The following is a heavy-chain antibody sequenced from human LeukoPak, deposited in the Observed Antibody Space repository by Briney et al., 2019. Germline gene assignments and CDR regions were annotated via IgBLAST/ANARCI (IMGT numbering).Heavy chain of an antibody. Sequence: SETLSLTCTVSGGSISSGGYYWSWIRQHPGKGLAWIGYIYYSGSTYYNPSLKSRVTISVDTSKNQFSLKLSSVTAADTAVYYCARVKIAAINYFLFMDVWGKRTTVTVS. V-gene: IGHV4-31*03. CDR3: ARVKIAAINYFLFMDV. CDR1: GGSISSGGYY. J-gene: IGHJ6*03. D-gene: IGHD2-2*02. CDR2: IYYSGST.